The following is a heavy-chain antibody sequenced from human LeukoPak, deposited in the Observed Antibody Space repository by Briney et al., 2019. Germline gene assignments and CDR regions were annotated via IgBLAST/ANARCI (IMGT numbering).Heavy chain of an antibody. V-gene: IGHV3-23*01. CDR1: GFTFSTFA. D-gene: IGHD5-12*01. CDR2: ISGRTSNT. Sequence: GGSLRLSCATSGFTFSTFAMSWVRQAPGKGLEWVSSISGRTSNTYYSDSVKGRLTISRDNSKDTLYLQMNSLRAEDTAIYYCARLYSETVDWGQGTLVTVSS. J-gene: IGHJ4*02. CDR3: ARLYSETVD.